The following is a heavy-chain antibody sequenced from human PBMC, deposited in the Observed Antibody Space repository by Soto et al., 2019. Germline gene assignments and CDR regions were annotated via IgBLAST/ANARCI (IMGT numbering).Heavy chain of an antibody. CDR2: INTDGIST. CDR3: ARDSQRAFDF. CDR1: GFALSSHW. J-gene: IGHJ3*01. Sequence: VYLVESGGGLVQPGGSLRLSCAASGFALSSHWMHWVRHAPGKGLVWVSRINTDGISTTYADSVKGRFTISRDNAKNTLYLQMNSLTVDDTAVYYCARDSQRAFDFGGQGAMVTVSS. V-gene: IGHV3-74*01. D-gene: IGHD6-25*01.